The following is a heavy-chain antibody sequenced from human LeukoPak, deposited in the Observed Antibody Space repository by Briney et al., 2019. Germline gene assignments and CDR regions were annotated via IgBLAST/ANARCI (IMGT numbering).Heavy chain of an antibody. J-gene: IGHJ4*02. CDR3: ARGLRRYYDYVWGSYLVY. CDR1: GYTFTSYD. V-gene: IGHV1-8*01. D-gene: IGHD3-16*02. CDR2: MNPNSGNT. Sequence: GASVKVSCKASGYTFTSYDINWVRQATGQGLEWMGWMNPNSGNTGYAQKFQGRVTMTRNTSISTAYMELSSLRSGDTAVYYCARGLRRYYDYVWGSYLVYWGQGTLVTVSS.